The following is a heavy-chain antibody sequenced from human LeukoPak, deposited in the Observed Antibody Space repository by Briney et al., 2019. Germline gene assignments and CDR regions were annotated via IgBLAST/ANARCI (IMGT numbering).Heavy chain of an antibody. J-gene: IGHJ4*02. CDR3: AKRGSRYNWNPNWFVDY. CDR1: RFAFSSYA. V-gene: IGHV3-23*01. Sequence: GGSLRLSCAVSRFAFSSYAMSWVRQAPGKGLEWVSAISGSGGSTYYADSVKGRFTISRDNSKNTLYLQMNSLRAEDTAVYYCAKRGSRYNWNPNWFVDYWGQGTLVTVSS. CDR2: ISGSGGST. D-gene: IGHD1-20*01.